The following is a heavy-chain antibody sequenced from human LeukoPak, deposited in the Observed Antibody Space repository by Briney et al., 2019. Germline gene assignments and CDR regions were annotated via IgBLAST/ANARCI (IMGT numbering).Heavy chain of an antibody. J-gene: IGHJ4*02. CDR2: LSGSGGSP. V-gene: IGHV3-23*01. Sequence: GGSLRLSCAASGFTFSSYAMSWVRQAPGRGLEWVSSLSGSGGSPNYANSVKGRFTISRDNSKNTLYLQMNSLRAEDTAVYYCANALGGGNTWYYFDCWGQGTLVTVSS. D-gene: IGHD6-13*01. CDR3: ANALGGGNTWYYFDC. CDR1: GFTFSSYA.